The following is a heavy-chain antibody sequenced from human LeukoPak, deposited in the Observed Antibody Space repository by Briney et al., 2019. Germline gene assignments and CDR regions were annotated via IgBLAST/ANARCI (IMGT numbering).Heavy chain of an antibody. J-gene: IGHJ2*01. V-gene: IGHV4-59*12. CDR2: IYYSGST. CDR3: ARLRGITMIVVRDWYFDL. CDR1: GGSISSYY. Sequence: SETLSLTCTVSGGSISSYYWSWIRQPPGKGLEWIGYIYYSGSTNYNPSLKSRVTISVDTSKNQFSLKLSSVTAADTAVYYCARLRGITMIVVRDWYFDLWGRGTLVTVSS. D-gene: IGHD3-22*01.